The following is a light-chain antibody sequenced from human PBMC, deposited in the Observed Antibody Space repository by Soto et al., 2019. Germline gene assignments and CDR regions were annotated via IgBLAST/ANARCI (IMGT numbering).Light chain of an antibody. CDR3: QQYNNWPLN. J-gene: IGKJ4*01. CDR2: AAS. Sequence: EVVLTQSPGTLSFSPGERATLSCRASETFSSPYLAWYQQKPGQAPRLLIYAASSRATGSPDRFSGGGSGTDFTLTISSLQSEDFAVYYCQQYNNWPLNCGGGTKVDIK. CDR1: ETFSSPY. V-gene: IGKV3-20*01.